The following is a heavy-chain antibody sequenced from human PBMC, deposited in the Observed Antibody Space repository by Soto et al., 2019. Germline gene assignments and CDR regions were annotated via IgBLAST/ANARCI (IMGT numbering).Heavy chain of an antibody. CDR2: IIPILGIA. Sequence: ASVKVSCKASGGTFSSYAISWVRQAPGQGLEWMGRIIPILGIANYAQKFQGRVTITADKSTSTAYMELSSLRSEATAVYCGASGGSYFDYWGQGTLVTVSS. CDR3: ASGGSYFDY. CDR1: GGTFSSYA. D-gene: IGHD1-26*01. J-gene: IGHJ4*02. V-gene: IGHV1-69*04.